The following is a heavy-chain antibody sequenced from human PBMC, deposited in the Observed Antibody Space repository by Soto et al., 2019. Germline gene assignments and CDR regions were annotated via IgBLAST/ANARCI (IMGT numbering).Heavy chain of an antibody. J-gene: IGHJ3*02. CDR2: IYYSGST. CDR1: GGSISSGGYY. D-gene: IGHD3-3*01. CDR3: ARSSGRTYYDFCSAPSSEI. Sequence: SETLSLTCTVSGGSISSGGYYWSWIRQHPGKGLEWIGYIYYSGSTYYNPSLKSRVTISVDTSKNQFSLKLSSVTAADTAVYYCARSSGRTYYDFCSAPSSEIWGQGTMVTVSS. V-gene: IGHV4-31*03.